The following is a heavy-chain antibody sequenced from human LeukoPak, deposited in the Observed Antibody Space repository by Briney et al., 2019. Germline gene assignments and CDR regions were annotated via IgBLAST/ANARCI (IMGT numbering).Heavy chain of an antibody. Sequence: ASVKVSCKASGYTFTSYGISWVQQAPGQGLEWMGWISAYNGNTNYAQKLQGRVTMTTDTSTRTAYMELRNLRSDDTALYYCATEGGWQPTDYGDHVYWGQGTLVTVSS. CDR1: GYTFTSYG. CDR2: ISAYNGNT. J-gene: IGHJ4*02. D-gene: IGHD4-17*01. CDR3: ATEGGWQPTDYGDHVY. V-gene: IGHV1-18*01.